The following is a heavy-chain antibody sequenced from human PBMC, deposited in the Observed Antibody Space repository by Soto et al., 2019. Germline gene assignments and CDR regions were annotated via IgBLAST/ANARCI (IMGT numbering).Heavy chain of an antibody. CDR3: AREGNLGRWLQPLDF. D-gene: IGHD5-12*01. Sequence: QVQLQVSAAGLVKPSETLSLTCTVSGDSISAYSWSWDRKPPGKGLEWIGNIHYNGNTKYNPSLKSRVTMSVDTSKNQFSLKLISVTAADTAKYFCAREGNLGRWLQPLDFWGQGTLVTVSS. CDR2: IHYNGNT. J-gene: IGHJ4*02. V-gene: IGHV4-59*01. CDR1: GDSISAYS.